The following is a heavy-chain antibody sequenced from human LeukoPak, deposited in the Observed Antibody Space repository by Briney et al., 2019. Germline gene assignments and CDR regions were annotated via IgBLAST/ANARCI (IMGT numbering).Heavy chain of an antibody. CDR2: INPNSGGT. V-gene: IGHV1-2*06. D-gene: IGHD7-27*01. CDR1: GYTFTGYY. J-gene: IGHJ2*01. Sequence: ASVKVSCKASGYTFTGYYMHWVRQAPGQGLEWMGRINPNSGGTNYAQKFQGRVTMTRDTSISTAYMELSRPRSDDTAVYYCARVLSWGSGYFDLWGRGTLVTVSS. CDR3: ARVLSWGSGYFDL.